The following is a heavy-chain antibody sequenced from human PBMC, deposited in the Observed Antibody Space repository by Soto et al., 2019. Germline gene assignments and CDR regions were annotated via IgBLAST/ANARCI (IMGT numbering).Heavy chain of an antibody. J-gene: IGHJ6*02. CDR1: GFTFSNYW. D-gene: IGHD3-3*01. Sequence: PGGSLRLSCAASGFTFSNYWMSWVRQAPGKGLEWVANIKQDGSEKYYVDSVKGRFTISRDNAKNSLYLQMNSLGAEDTAVYYCARDRYSYYDFWSGSLPYYYFGMDVWGQGTTVTVSS. V-gene: IGHV3-7*01. CDR3: ARDRYSYYDFWSGSLPYYYFGMDV. CDR2: IKQDGSEK.